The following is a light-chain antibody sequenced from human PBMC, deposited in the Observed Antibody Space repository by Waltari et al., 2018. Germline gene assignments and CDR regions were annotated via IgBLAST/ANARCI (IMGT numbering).Light chain of an antibody. V-gene: IGKV1-5*03. CDR1: QSISNW. CDR2: KAF. J-gene: IGKJ4*01. Sequence: DIQMTQSPSTLSASVGDTIIITCRDSQSISNWLAWYQQKPGKAPKLLIYKAFTLETGVPSRFSGSGSGTVFTLTISSLQPDDFATYYCQQYNSYSLLTFGGGTKVEIE. CDR3: QQYNSYSLLT.